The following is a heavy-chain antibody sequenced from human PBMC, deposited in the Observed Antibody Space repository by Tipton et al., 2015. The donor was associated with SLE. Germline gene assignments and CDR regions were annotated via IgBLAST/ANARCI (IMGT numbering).Heavy chain of an antibody. V-gene: IGHV4-34*01. CDR1: GGSFSGYY. D-gene: IGHD6-19*01. Sequence: TLSLTCAVYGGSFSGYYWSWIRQPPGKGLEWIGEINHSGSTNYNPSLKSRVTISVDTSKNQFSLKLSSVTAADTAVYYCARRRSYSSGWYSHPIDYWGQGTLVTVSS. CDR3: ARRRSYSSGWYSHPIDY. J-gene: IGHJ4*02. CDR2: INHSGST.